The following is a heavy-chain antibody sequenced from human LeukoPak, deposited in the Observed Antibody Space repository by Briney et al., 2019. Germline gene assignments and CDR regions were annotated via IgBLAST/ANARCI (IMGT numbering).Heavy chain of an antibody. CDR1: GGSISSYY. CDR3: ARGLGYCSSTSCYSYYYYYMDV. CDR2: IYTSGST. V-gene: IGHV4-4*09. Sequence: SETLSLTCTVSGGSISSYYWSWIRQPPGKGLEWIGCIYTSGSTNYNPSLKSRVTISVDTSKNQFSLKLSSVTAADTAVYYCARGLGYCSSTSCYSYYYYYMDVWGKGTTVTVSS. J-gene: IGHJ6*03. D-gene: IGHD2-2*01.